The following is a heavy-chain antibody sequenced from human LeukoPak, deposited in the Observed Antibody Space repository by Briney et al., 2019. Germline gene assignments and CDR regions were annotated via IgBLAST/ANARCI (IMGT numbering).Heavy chain of an antibody. CDR2: ISWNSGSI. J-gene: IGHJ2*01. D-gene: IGHD6-13*01. CDR1: GFTFDDYA. V-gene: IGHV3-9*01. Sequence: QTGGSLRLSCAASGFTFDDYAMHWVRQAPGKGLEWVSGISWNSGSIGYADFVKGRFTISRDNAKNSLYLQMNSLRAENTALYYCAKAGSSWYRNWYFDLWGRGTLVTVSS. CDR3: AKAGSSWYRNWYFDL.